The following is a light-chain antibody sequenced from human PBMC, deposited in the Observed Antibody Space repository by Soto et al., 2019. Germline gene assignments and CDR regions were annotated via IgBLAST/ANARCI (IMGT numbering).Light chain of an antibody. Sequence: DIQMTQSPSTLSASVGDRVTITCRASRSISRWLAWYQQKAGKAPNLLIHDASSLERGVPSRFSGSGSGTEFTLTISSLQPDDFATYYCQQYDSFSVTFGQGTKVDIK. CDR3: QQYDSFSVT. V-gene: IGKV1-5*01. CDR2: DAS. J-gene: IGKJ1*01. CDR1: RSISRW.